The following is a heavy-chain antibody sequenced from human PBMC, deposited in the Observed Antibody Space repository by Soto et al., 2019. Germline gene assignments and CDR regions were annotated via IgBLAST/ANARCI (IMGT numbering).Heavy chain of an antibody. V-gene: IGHV4-30-2*01. CDR3: ARVPDR. CDR1: GGSISSGGYS. Sequence: TLSLTCAVSGGSISSGGYSWSWIRQPPGKGLEWIGYIYHSGSTYYNPSLKSRVTISVDRSKDQFSLKLSSVTAADTAVYYCARVPDRWGQGTLVTVSS. D-gene: IGHD2-2*01. J-gene: IGHJ5*02. CDR2: IYHSGST.